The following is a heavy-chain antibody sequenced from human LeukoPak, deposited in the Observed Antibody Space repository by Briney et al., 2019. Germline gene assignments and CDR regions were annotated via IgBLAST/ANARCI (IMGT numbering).Heavy chain of an antibody. V-gene: IGHV3-11*04. J-gene: IGHJ4*02. Sequence: GGSLRLSCAASGFTFSDYNVHWIRQAPGKGLEWISYISSRGGTIFYADSVKGRFTISRDNAENSLFLQLNSLRPEDTAVYYCARDGIRSFGLITKHDYWGQGTLVTVSS. D-gene: IGHD3-3*01. CDR2: ISSRGGTI. CDR1: GFTFSDYN. CDR3: ARDGIRSFGLITKHDY.